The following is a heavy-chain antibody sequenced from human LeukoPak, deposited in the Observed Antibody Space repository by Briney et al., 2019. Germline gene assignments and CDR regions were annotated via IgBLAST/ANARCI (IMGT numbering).Heavy chain of an antibody. D-gene: IGHD5-18*01. CDR1: GYTFTGYY. V-gene: IGHV1-2*02. J-gene: IGHJ4*02. Sequence: GASVKVSCKASGYTFTGYYMHWVRQAPGQGLEWMGWIHPNSGGTNYAQKFQGRVTMTRDTSISTAYMELSRLRSDDTAVYYCAIPYTAMDLYYFDYWGQGTLVTVSS. CDR3: AIPYTAMDLYYFDY. CDR2: IHPNSGGT.